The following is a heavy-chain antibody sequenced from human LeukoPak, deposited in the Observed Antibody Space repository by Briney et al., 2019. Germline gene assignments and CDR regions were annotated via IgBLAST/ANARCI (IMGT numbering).Heavy chain of an antibody. Sequence: GGSLRLSCAASGFTFSSYEMNWVRQAPGKGLEWVSYISGSGSTIYYADSVKGRFTISRDNAKNSLYLQMNSLRAEDTAVYYCARDRLYSSGWYVDYWGQGTLVTVSS. CDR3: ARDRLYSSGWYVDY. D-gene: IGHD6-19*01. J-gene: IGHJ4*02. CDR1: GFTFSSYE. V-gene: IGHV3-48*03. CDR2: ISGSGSTI.